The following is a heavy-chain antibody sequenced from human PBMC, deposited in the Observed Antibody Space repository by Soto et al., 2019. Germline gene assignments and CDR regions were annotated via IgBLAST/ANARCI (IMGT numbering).Heavy chain of an antibody. CDR3: ARGVGATPEGLDY. CDR2: ISYDGSNK. V-gene: IGHV3-30-3*01. Sequence: GGSLRLSCAASGFTFSSYAMHWVRQAPGKGLEWVAVISYDGSNKYYADSVKGRFTISRDNSKNTLYLQMNSLRAEDTAVYYCARGVGATPEGLDYWGQGTLVTVSS. J-gene: IGHJ4*02. D-gene: IGHD1-26*01. CDR1: GFTFSSYA.